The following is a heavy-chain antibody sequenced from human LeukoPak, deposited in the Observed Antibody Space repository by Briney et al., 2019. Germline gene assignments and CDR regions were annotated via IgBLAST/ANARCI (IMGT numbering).Heavy chain of an antibody. V-gene: IGHV3-23*01. Sequence: PGGSLRLSCAASGFTFSNAWMSWVRQAPGKGLEWVSAISGSGGSTYYADSVKGRFTISRDNSKNTLYLQMNSLRAEDTAVYYCAREGEMATIYYFDYWGQGTLVTVSS. CDR3: AREGEMATIYYFDY. D-gene: IGHD5-24*01. CDR2: ISGSGGST. J-gene: IGHJ4*02. CDR1: GFTFSNAW.